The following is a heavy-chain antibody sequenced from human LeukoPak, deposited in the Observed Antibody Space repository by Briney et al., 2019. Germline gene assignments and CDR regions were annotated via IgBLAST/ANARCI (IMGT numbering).Heavy chain of an antibody. J-gene: IGHJ4*02. CDR3: ARRDSSGYGPFDY. CDR2: MYYSGST. D-gene: IGHD3-22*01. V-gene: IGHV4-39*01. CDR1: GGSISSGSYY. Sequence: TSETLSLTCTVSGGSISSGSYYWGWIRQPPGKGLEWIGSMYYSGSTYHNPSLKSRVTISVDTSKNQFSLKLSSVTAADTAVYYCARRDSSGYGPFDYWGQGTLVTVSS.